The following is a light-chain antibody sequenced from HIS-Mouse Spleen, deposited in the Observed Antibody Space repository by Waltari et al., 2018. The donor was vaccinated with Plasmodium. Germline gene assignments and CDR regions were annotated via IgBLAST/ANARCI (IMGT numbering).Light chain of an antibody. V-gene: IGKV3-15*01. CDR3: QQYNNWSFT. Sequence: EIVMTQSPATMAVSPGERATISCRASQSVSSNLAWYQQTPGQANRLLIYGASPRPTGTSARFSGSGSGTEFTLTISSLQSEDFAVYYCQQYNNWSFTFGPGTKVDIK. CDR2: GAS. J-gene: IGKJ3*01. CDR1: QSVSSN.